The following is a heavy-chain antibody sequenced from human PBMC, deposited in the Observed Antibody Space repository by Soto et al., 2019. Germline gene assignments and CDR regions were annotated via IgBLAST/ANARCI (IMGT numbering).Heavy chain of an antibody. J-gene: IGHJ4*02. D-gene: IGHD2-21*02. CDR2: IIPIFGTA. V-gene: IGHV1-69*13. CDR3: ARAPPSIAYCGGDCLGSYYFDY. Sequence: SVKVSCKASGGTFSSYAISWVRQAPGQGLEWMGGIIPIFGTANYAQKFQGRVTITADESTSTAYVELSSLRSEDTAVYYCARAPPSIAYCGGDCLGSYYFDYWGQGTLVTVSS. CDR1: GGTFSSYA.